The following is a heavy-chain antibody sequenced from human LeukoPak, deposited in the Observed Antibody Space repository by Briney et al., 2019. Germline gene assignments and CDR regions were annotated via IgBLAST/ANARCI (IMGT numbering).Heavy chain of an antibody. CDR1: GFTVSSNY. Sequence: GGSLRLSCAASGFTVSSNYMSWVRQAPGKGLEWVSVICSGGSTYYADSVKGRFTISRDNSKNTLYLQMNSLRAEDTAVYYCASEQSSWGDAFDIWGQGTMVTVSS. CDR2: ICSGGST. D-gene: IGHD2-15*01. J-gene: IGHJ3*02. CDR3: ASEQSSWGDAFDI. V-gene: IGHV3-66*01.